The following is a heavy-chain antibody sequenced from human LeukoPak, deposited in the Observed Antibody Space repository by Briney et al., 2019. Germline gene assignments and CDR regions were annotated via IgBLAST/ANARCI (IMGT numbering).Heavy chain of an antibody. J-gene: IGHJ4*02. CDR1: GFPFSSYW. V-gene: IGHV3-74*01. D-gene: IGHD1-26*01. CDR2: INIGGSNT. Sequence: GGSLRLSCAASGFPFSSYWMHWVRQAPGKGLVWVSRINIGGSNTNYADSVKGRFTISRDNAKNTLYLQMDSLRAEDTAVYYCARSLGGAYDHWGQGTLVTVSS. CDR3: ARSLGGAYDH.